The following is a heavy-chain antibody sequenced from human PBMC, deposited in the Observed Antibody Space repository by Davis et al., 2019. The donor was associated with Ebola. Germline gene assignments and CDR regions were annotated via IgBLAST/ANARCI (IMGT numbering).Heavy chain of an antibody. CDR2: IYYSGST. D-gene: IGHD3-9*01. V-gene: IGHV4-39*01. J-gene: IGHJ6*02. CDR3: ATQGRYFDWLSNYGMGV. Sequence: MPSETLSLTCTVSGGSISSSSYYWGWIRQPPGKGLEWIGSIYYSGSTYYNPSLKSRVTISVDTSKNQFSLKLSSVTAADTAVYYCATQGRYFDWLSNYGMGVWGQGTTVTVSS. CDR1: GGSISSSSYY.